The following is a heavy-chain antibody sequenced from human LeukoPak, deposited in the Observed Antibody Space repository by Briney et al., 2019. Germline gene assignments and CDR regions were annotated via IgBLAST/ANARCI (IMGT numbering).Heavy chain of an antibody. V-gene: IGHV4-34*01. Sequence: SETLSLTCAVYGGSFSGYYWSWIRRPPGKGLEWIGEINHSGSTNYNPSLKSRVTISVDTSKNQFSLKLSSVTAADTAVYYCARDYYGSGSYVRYMDVWRKGTTVTVSS. CDR2: INHSGST. D-gene: IGHD3-10*01. CDR3: ARDYYGSGSYVRYMDV. CDR1: GGSFSGYY. J-gene: IGHJ6*03.